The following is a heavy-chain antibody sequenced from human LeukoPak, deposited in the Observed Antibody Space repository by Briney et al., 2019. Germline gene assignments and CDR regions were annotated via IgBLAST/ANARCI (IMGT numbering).Heavy chain of an antibody. D-gene: IGHD1-26*01. J-gene: IGHJ4*02. CDR2: ISSNSDYI. Sequence: PGRSLRLSCAASGFTFSSYGMHWVRQAPGKGLEWVSSISSNSDYIYYADSVKGRFTISRDNAKNSLYLQMTSLRAEDTAVYYCARGVGATTHYFDFWGQGALVTVSS. CDR3: ARGVGATTHYFDF. V-gene: IGHV3-21*01. CDR1: GFTFSSYG.